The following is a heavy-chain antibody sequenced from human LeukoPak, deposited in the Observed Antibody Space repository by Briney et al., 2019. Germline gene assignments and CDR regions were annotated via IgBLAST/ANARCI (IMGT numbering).Heavy chain of an antibody. D-gene: IGHD6-13*01. CDR3: AKRHSSSWYF. J-gene: IGHJ4*02. Sequence: GGSLRLSCVASGLNFNTYGMHWVRQAPGKGLEWVTFIRYNGNDQYYADSVKGRFTISRDNSKNTLYLQMNSLGVEDTAMYYCAKRHSSSWYFWGQGTLVTVSS. CDR2: IRYNGNDQ. CDR1: GLNFNTYG. V-gene: IGHV3-30*02.